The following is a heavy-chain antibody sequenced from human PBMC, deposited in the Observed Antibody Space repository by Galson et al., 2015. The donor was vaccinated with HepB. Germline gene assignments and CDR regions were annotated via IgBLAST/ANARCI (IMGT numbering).Heavy chain of an antibody. CDR2: ISTNGATI. CDR3: ATAKFGSGAYRTFDI. J-gene: IGHJ3*02. Sequence: SLRLSCAASESTFSSYTMNWVRQTPGKGLQWVSYISTNGATIHYADSVKGRFTIARDNAKNTMWLQMNSLRAEDTAVYYCATAKFGSGAYRTFDIWGQGTLVTVSS. CDR1: ESTFSSYT. D-gene: IGHD2-15*01. V-gene: IGHV3-48*04.